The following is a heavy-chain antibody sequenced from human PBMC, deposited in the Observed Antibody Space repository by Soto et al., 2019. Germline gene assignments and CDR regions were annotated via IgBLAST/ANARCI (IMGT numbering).Heavy chain of an antibody. CDR3: ASVIDGDYDPGHFDL. CDR2: INSDGSST. CDR1: GFTFSSYW. V-gene: IGHV3-74*01. D-gene: IGHD4-17*01. J-gene: IGHJ2*01. Sequence: EVQLVESGGGLVQPGGSLRLSCAASGFTFSSYWMHWVRQAPGKGLVWVSRINSDGSSTSYADSVKGRFTISRDNAKNTLYLQMNSLRAEDTAVYYCASVIDGDYDPGHFDLWGRGTLVTVSA.